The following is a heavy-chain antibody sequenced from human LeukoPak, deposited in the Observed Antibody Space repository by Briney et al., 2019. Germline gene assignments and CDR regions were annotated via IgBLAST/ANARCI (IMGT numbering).Heavy chain of an antibody. V-gene: IGHV3-30-3*01. D-gene: IGHD3-10*01. CDR2: ISYDGSNK. CDR1: GFTFSSYW. CDR3: ARPSNVYYFALGSYPDY. J-gene: IGHJ4*02. Sequence: GGSLRLSCAASGFTFSSYWMSWVRQAPGKGLEWVAVISYDGSNKYYADSVKGRFTISRDNSKNTLYLQMNSLRADDTAVYYCARPSNVYYFALGSYPDYWGQGTLVTVSS.